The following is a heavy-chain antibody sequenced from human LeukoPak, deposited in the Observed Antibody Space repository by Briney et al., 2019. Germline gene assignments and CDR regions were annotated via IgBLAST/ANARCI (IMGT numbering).Heavy chain of an antibody. D-gene: IGHD2-2*01. Sequence: GGSLRLSCAASGFTFSSYAMSWVRQAPGKGLEWVSAISRSGGSTYYADSVKGRFTISRDNSKDTLYLQMNSLRAEDTAVYYCAKDRDQLMLYPPRDLDPWGQGTLVTVTS. V-gene: IGHV3-23*01. CDR2: ISRSGGST. J-gene: IGHJ5*02. CDR3: AKDRDQLMLYPPRDLDP. CDR1: GFTFSSYA.